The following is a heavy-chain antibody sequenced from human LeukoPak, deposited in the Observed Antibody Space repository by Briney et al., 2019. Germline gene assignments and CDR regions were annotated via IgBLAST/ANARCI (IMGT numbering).Heavy chain of an antibody. CDR3: ATGHSH. CDR1: GYTFTSYG. V-gene: IGHV1-24*01. D-gene: IGHD6-13*01. J-gene: IGHJ4*02. CDR2: FDPEDGET. Sequence: RASVKVSCKASGYTFTSYGISWVRQAPGKGLEWMGGFDPEDGETIYAQKFQGRVTMTEDTSTDTAYMELSSLRSEDTAVYYCATGHSHWGQGTLVTVSS.